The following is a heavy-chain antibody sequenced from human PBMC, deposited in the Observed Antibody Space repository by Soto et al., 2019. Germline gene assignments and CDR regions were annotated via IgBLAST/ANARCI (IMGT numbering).Heavy chain of an antibody. CDR3: ARVVPGAEAWFGP. Sequence: GASVKVSCKTSGYTFSNYGITWVRQAPGQPLEWLGWISLYSDGTNYAQKFQGRVSMTTDTSTATAYMELRSLRSDDTAVYYCARVVPGAEAWFGPWGQGTLVTVSS. J-gene: IGHJ5*02. CDR2: ISLYSDGT. V-gene: IGHV1-18*01. D-gene: IGHD2-2*01. CDR1: GYTFSNYG.